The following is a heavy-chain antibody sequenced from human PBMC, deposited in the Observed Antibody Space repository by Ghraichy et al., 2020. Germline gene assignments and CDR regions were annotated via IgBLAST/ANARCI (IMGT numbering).Heavy chain of an antibody. J-gene: IGHJ6*02. CDR1: GFTVSSNY. CDR3: ARDSVVTATNYYYYYGMDV. V-gene: IGHV3-53*01. D-gene: IGHD2-21*02. CDR2: IYSGGST. Sequence: GGSRRLSCAASGFTVSSNYMSWVRQAPGKGLEWVSVIYSGGSTYYADSVKGRFTISRDNSKNTLYLQMNSLRAEDTAVYYCARDSVVTATNYYYYYGMDVWGQGTTVTVSS.